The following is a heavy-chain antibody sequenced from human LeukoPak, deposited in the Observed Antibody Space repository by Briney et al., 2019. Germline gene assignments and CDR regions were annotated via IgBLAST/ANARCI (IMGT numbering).Heavy chain of an antibody. J-gene: IGHJ1*01. D-gene: IGHD3-22*01. CDR3: ARSTLYYDSSGYYFRYFQH. V-gene: IGHV4-38-2*02. CDR1: DYSISSGYGYY. CDR2: IYHSGIT. Sequence: SETLSLTCTVSDYSISSGYGYYWGWIRQPPGKGLEWIGSIYHSGITYYNHFNSSLKSRVTISIDTSKNQFSLRLTSVTAADTAVYYCARSTLYYDSSGYYFRYFQHWGQGTLVTVSS.